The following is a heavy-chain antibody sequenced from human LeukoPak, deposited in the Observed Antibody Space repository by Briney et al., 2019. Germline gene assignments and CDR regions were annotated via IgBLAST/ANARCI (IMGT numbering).Heavy chain of an antibody. Sequence: SETLSLTCTVSGGSISSYYWSWIRQPAGKGLEWIGRIYTSGSTNYNPSLKSRVTMSVDTSKNQFSLKLSSVTAADTAVYYCARGQLRYFDWLFRFDYWGQGTLVTVSS. CDR2: IYTSGST. V-gene: IGHV4-4*07. CDR3: ARGQLRYFDWLFRFDY. J-gene: IGHJ4*02. CDR1: GGSISSYY. D-gene: IGHD3-9*01.